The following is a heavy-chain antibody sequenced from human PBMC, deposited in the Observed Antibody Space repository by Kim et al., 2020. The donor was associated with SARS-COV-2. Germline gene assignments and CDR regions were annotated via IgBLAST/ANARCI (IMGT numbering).Heavy chain of an antibody. J-gene: IGHJ4*02. Sequence: GGSLRLSCAASGFTFSSYAMHWVRQAPGKGLEWVAVIWYDGNNKYYVDSVKGRFTISRDNSKNTVYLQMNSLRAEDTAVYYCARENDYVSDYYRPFGDWGQGTLVTVSS. CDR3: ARENDYVSDYYRPFGD. V-gene: IGHV3-33*01. CDR2: IWYDGNNK. CDR1: GFTFSSYA. D-gene: IGHD3-16*01.